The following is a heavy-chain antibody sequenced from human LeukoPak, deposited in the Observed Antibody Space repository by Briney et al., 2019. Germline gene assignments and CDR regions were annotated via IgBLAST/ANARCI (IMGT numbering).Heavy chain of an antibody. CDR3: AREGDGYNLVFDY. CDR1: GFTFSSYA. V-gene: IGHV3-30*01. Sequence: GGSLRPPCAASGFTFSSYAMHWVRQAPGKGLEWVAVISYDGSNKYYADSVKGRFTIYRDNSKNTLYLQMNSLRAEDTAVYYCAREGDGYNLVFDYWGQGTLVTVSS. CDR2: ISYDGSNK. D-gene: IGHD5-24*01. J-gene: IGHJ4*02.